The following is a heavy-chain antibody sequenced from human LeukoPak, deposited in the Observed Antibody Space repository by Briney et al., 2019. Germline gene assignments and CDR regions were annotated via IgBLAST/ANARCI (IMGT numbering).Heavy chain of an antibody. V-gene: IGHV1-69*01. CDR3: AGRSPAMVPHAFDI. CDR1: GGTFSSYA. Sequence: ASVKVSCKASGGTFSSYAISWVRQAPGQGLEWMGGIIPIFGTANYAQKFQGRVTITADESTSTAYMELSSLRSEDTAVYYCAGRSPAMVPHAFDIWGQGTMVAVSS. J-gene: IGHJ3*02. CDR2: IIPIFGTA. D-gene: IGHD5-18*01.